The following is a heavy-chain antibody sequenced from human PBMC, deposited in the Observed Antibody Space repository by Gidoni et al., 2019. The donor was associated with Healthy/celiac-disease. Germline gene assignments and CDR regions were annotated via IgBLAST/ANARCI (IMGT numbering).Heavy chain of an antibody. D-gene: IGHD5-18*01. CDR2: IYTSGST. J-gene: IGHJ6*02. Sequence: QVQLQESGPGLVKPSQTLSLTCTVSGGSISSGSYYWSWIRQPAGKGLEWIGRIYTSGSTNYNPSLKSRVTISVDTSKNQFSLKLSSMTAADTAVYYCARGRVWDTAMVTNYYGMDVWGQGTTVTVSS. V-gene: IGHV4-61*02. CDR1: GGSISSGSYY. CDR3: ARGRVWDTAMVTNYYGMDV.